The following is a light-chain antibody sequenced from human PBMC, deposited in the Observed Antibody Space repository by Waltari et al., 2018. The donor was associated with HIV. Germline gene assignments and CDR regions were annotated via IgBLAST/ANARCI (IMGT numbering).Light chain of an antibody. J-gene: IGKJ4*01. V-gene: IGKV3-15*01. CDR3: QQYYDWPLT. CDR1: QSVSTN. CDR2: DAS. Sequence: ETLMTQSRDTLSVSPGKRLPLSCWDSQSVSTNLTWYQQKPGQAPRLLIYDASTRATGISARFSGSGSGTEFTLTISSLQSEDFAVYYCQQYYDWPLTFGGGTKVEI.